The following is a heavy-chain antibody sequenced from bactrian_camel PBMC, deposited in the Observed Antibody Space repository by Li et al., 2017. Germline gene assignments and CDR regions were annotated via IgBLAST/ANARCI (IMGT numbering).Heavy chain of an antibody. CDR2: IDSESSNI. J-gene: IGHJ7*01. CDR1: GDTIGRYC. D-gene: IGHD1*01. V-gene: IGHV3-2*01. Sequence: VQLVESGGGSVQAGGSLRLSCVASGDTIGRYCMGWFRQIPDKEREGVAGIDSESSNITYADSVKDRFTISHDNDQKTLYLQMDSLRPEDTAMYYCASGPWGYCTRTKWEGGMNNWGKGTQVTVS.